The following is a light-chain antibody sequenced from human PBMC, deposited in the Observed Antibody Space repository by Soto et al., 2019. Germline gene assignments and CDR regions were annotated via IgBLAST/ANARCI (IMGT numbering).Light chain of an antibody. V-gene: IGKV3-15*01. Sequence: IVITKSASTLSLSPRHRATLSCRASQSVSSNLAWYQQKPGQAPRLLIYGASTRATGIPARFSGSGSGTEFTLTISSLQSEDFAVYYCQQYNNWPPTFGQGTRLE. CDR3: QQYNNWPPT. CDR2: GAS. J-gene: IGKJ5*01. CDR1: QSVSSN.